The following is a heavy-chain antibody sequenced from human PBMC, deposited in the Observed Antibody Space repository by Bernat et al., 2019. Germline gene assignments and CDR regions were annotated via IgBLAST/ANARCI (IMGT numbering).Heavy chain of an antibody. V-gene: IGHV4-39*01. D-gene: IGHD2-2*01. CDR2: IYYSGST. J-gene: IGHJ3*02. Sequence: QLQVQESGPGLVKPSETLSLTCTVSGGSISSSSYYWGWIRQPPGKGLEWIGSIYYSGSTYYNPSLKSRVTISVDTSKNQFSLKLSSVTAADTAVYYCASLGYCSSTSCYAGNMHDAFDIWGQGTMVTVSS. CDR1: GGSISSSSYY. CDR3: ASLGYCSSTSCYAGNMHDAFDI.